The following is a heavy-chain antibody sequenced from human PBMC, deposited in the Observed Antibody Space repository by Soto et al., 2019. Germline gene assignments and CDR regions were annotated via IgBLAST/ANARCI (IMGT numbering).Heavy chain of an antibody. Sequence: QVQLVQSGAEVKKPGASVKVSCKASGYTFTGYYMHWVRQAPGQGLEWMGWINPNSGGTNYAQKFQGWVTMTRDTSISTAYMELSRLRSDDTAVYYCARDLEISGKDYYGMDVWGQGTTVTVSS. D-gene: IGHD3-3*01. CDR3: ARDLEISGKDYYGMDV. CDR1: GYTFTGYY. J-gene: IGHJ6*02. V-gene: IGHV1-2*04. CDR2: INPNSGGT.